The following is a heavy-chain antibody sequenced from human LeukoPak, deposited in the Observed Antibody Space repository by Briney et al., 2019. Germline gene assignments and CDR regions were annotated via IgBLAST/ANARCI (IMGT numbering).Heavy chain of an antibody. V-gene: IGHV1-8*01. CDR3: ARGLRYFDWLSSREYYFDY. J-gene: IGHJ4*02. CDR2: MNPNSGNT. D-gene: IGHD3-9*01. CDR1: GYTFTSYD. Sequence: ASVKVSCKASGYTFTSYDINWVRQATGQGLEWMGWMNPNSGNTGYAQKFQGRVTMTRNTSISTAYMELSSLRSEDTAVYYCARGLRYFDWLSSREYYFDYWGQGTLVTVSS.